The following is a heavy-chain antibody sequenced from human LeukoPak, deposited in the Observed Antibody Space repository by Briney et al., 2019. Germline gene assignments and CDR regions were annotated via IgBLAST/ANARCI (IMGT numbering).Heavy chain of an antibody. J-gene: IGHJ4*02. Sequence: ASVKVSCKASGGTFSSYAISWVRQAPGQGLEWMGGIIPIFGTANYAQKFQGRVTITTDESTSTAYMELSSLRSEDTAVYYCARDSTYYYDSGSSGPHYFDFWGQGTLVTVSS. CDR1: GGTFSSYA. CDR2: IIPIFGTA. V-gene: IGHV1-69*05. D-gene: IGHD3-10*01. CDR3: ARDSTYYYDSGSSGPHYFDF.